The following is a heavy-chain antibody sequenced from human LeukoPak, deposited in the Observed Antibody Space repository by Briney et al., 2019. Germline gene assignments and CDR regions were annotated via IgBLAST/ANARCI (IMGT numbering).Heavy chain of an antibody. CDR1: GGSISSSNW. V-gene: IGHV4-4*02. J-gene: IGHJ5*02. CDR2: IYHSGST. D-gene: IGHD3-9*01. Sequence: PSETLSLTCAVSGGSISSSNWWSWVRQPPGKGLEWIGEIYHSGSTNYNPSLKSRVTISVDKSKNQFSLKLSSVTAADTAVYYCARDQDPCYDIRCRWFDPWGQGTLVTVSS. CDR3: ARDQDPCYDIRCRWFDP.